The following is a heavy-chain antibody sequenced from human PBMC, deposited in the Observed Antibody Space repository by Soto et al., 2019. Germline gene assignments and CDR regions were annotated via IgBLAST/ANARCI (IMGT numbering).Heavy chain of an antibody. CDR3: ARGKGMEENYYYYGMDV. V-gene: IGHV1-3*01. Sequence: ASVKVSCKASGYTFSTYALHWVRQAPGQGLEWMGWINGGNGHTRYSQKFKDRATISRDTPASTAYMELSGLRSDDTAVYYCARGKGMEENYYYYGMDVWGQGTTVTVSS. J-gene: IGHJ6*02. D-gene: IGHD1-1*01. CDR1: GYTFSTYA. CDR2: INGGNGHT.